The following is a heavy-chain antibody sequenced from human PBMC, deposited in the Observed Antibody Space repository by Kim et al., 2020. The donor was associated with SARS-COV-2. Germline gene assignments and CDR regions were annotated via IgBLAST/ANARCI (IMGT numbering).Heavy chain of an antibody. Sequence: SRGTISVDTSKNQFSLKLSSVTAADTAVYYCARDPVNYYDSSGYSGYFDYWGQGTLVTVSS. D-gene: IGHD3-22*01. CDR3: ARDPVNYYDSSGYSGYFDY. J-gene: IGHJ4*02. V-gene: IGHV4-59*01.